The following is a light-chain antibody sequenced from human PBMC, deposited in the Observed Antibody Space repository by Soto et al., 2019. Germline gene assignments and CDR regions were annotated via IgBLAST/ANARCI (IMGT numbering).Light chain of an antibody. CDR2: EVS. V-gene: IGLV2-18*01. CDR1: SSDVGTYNR. J-gene: IGLJ1*01. Sequence: QSALTQPPSVSGSPGQSVTISCTGTSSDVGTYNRVSWYQQSPGTAPKLVIFEVSNRPSGVSNRFSGSKSGNTASLTISGLQADDEADYYCCLYIGATTYVFGTGTKLTVL. CDR3: CLYIGATTYV.